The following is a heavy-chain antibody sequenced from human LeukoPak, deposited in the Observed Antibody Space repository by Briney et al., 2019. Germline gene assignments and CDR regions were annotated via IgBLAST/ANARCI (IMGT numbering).Heavy chain of an antibody. CDR2: INHSGST. CDR3: ARGPDRYYYYYMDA. CDR1: GGSFSGYY. V-gene: IGHV4-34*01. Sequence: PSETLSLTCAVYGGSFSGYYWSWIRQPPGKGLEWIGEINHSGSTNYNPSLKSRATISVDTSKNQFSLKLSSVTAADTAVYYCARGPDRYYYYYMDAWGKGTTVTVSS. J-gene: IGHJ6*03.